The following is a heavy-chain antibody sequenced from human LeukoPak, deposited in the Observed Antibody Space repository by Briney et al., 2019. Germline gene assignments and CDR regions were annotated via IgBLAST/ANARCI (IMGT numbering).Heavy chain of an antibody. Sequence: GGSLRLSCAASGFTFSSYAMSWVRQAPGKGLEWVSAISGSGDSTNYADSVKGRFTISRDNSKNTLYLQMNSLRAEDTAVYYCAKDLGYSSGSADYWGQGTLVTVSS. CDR2: ISGSGDST. CDR1: GFTFSSYA. D-gene: IGHD6-19*01. V-gene: IGHV3-23*01. J-gene: IGHJ4*02. CDR3: AKDLGYSSGSADY.